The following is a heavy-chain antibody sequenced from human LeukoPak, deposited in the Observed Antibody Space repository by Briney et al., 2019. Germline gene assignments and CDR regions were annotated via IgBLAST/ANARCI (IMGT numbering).Heavy chain of an antibody. CDR3: ATGGYSGYDPAFDY. V-gene: IGHV4-61*02. D-gene: IGHD5-12*01. J-gene: IGHJ4*02. Sequence: SQTLSLTCTVSGGSISSGSYYWSWIRQPAGKGLEWIGRIYTSGSTNYNPSLKSRVTISVDTSKNQFSLKLSSVTAADTAVYYCATGGYSGYDPAFDYWGQGTLVTVSS. CDR2: IYTSGST. CDR1: GGSISSGSYY.